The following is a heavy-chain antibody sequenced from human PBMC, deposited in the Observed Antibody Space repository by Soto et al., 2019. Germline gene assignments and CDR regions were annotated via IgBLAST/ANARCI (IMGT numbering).Heavy chain of an antibody. D-gene: IGHD1-7*01. V-gene: IGHV3-33*03. CDR2: IWYDGSNK. Sequence: QAQLVESGGGVVQPGTSLRLSCAASGFTISTHGMHWVRQAPGKGLEWLENIWYDGSNKFYAESVKGRFSIAKDNAKNTLYLQMSSLRAEDPAVYYCAAATTWNFHFPYWGQGTQVTVSS. CDR1: GFTISTHG. J-gene: IGHJ4*02. CDR3: AAATTWNFHFPY.